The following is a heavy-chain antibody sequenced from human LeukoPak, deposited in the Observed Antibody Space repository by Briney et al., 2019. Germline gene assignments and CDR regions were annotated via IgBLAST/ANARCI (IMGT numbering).Heavy chain of an antibody. CDR2: FSYSGST. J-gene: IGHJ4*02. V-gene: IGHV4-39*07. CDR1: DGSISSRGYY. Sequence: SETLPLTCTVSDGSISSRGYYWGWIRQPPGKGLEWIGSFSYSGSTYYNPSLNSRVTISVDTSKNQFSLKLSSVTAADTAVYYCARRGWYLVDYWGQGTLVTVSS. D-gene: IGHD6-19*01. CDR3: ARRGWYLVDY.